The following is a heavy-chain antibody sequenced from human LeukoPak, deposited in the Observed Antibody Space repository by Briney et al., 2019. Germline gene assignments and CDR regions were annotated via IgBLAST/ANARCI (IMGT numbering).Heavy chain of an antibody. Sequence: SETLSLTCTVSGGSISSYYWSRIRQPPGKGLEWIGYIYYSGSTNSNPPLKSRVTISVDTSKNQFSLKLSSVTAADTAVYYCARGLPPATFDPWAQGPLVTVSS. J-gene: IGHJ5*02. V-gene: IGHV4-59*01. CDR1: GGSISSYY. CDR2: IYYSGST. D-gene: IGHD2-2*01. CDR3: ARGLPPATFDP.